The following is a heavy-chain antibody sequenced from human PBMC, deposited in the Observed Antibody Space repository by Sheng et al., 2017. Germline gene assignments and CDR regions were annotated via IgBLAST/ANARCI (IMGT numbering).Heavy chain of an antibody. CDR2: IYQTGST. V-gene: IGHV4-38-2*02. D-gene: IGHD6-13*01. CDR1: GYSISSGYY. J-gene: IGHJ5*02. Sequence: QVQLQESGPGLVKPSETLSLTCSVSGYSISSGYYWGWIRQPPGKGLEWIGSIYQTGSTYFNPSLRSRVTISLDTSQNQFSLKLSSVTAADTAVYYCARDRGIAAADDLNWFTPGAREPWSPSPQ. CDR3: ARDRGIAAADDLNWFTP.